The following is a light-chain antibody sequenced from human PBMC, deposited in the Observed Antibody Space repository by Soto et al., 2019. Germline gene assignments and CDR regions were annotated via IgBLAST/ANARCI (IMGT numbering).Light chain of an antibody. V-gene: IGKV3-20*01. CDR2: DAS. CDR1: QSVSRNY. CDR3: QQYAKSPLP. J-gene: IGKJ4*01. Sequence: EIVLTQSPGTLSLSPGESATLSCRASQSVSRNYLAWYQQKPGQAPRLLIYDASSRATGIPDRFSGSGSETDFTLTISRLEAEDFAVYHCQQYAKSPLPFGGGTKLEIK.